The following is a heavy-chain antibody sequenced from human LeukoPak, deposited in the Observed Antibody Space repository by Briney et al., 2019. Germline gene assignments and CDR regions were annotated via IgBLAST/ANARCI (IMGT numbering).Heavy chain of an antibody. J-gene: IGHJ4*02. CDR2: IYYSGST. D-gene: IGHD6-19*01. CDR1: GFTFSNAW. V-gene: IGHV4-59*08. Sequence: GSLRLSCAASGFTFSNAWMTWVRQAPGKGLEWIGYIYYSGSTNYNPSLKSRVTISVDTSKNQFSLKLSSVTAADTAIYYCARHSSGLPYSSGSHYFDYWGQGTLVTVSS. CDR3: ARHSSGLPYSSGSHYFDY.